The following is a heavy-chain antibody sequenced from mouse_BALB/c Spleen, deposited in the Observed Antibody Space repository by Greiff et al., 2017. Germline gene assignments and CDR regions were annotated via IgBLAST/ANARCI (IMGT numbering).Heavy chain of an antibody. CDR3: AGDSRLYAMDY. J-gene: IGHJ4*01. V-gene: IGHV1S34*01. CDR2: ISCYNGAT. CDR1: GYSFTGYY. Sequence: LVKTGASVKISCKASGYSFTGYYMHWVKQSHGKSLEWIGYISCYNGATSYNQKFKGKATFTVDTSSSTAYMQFNSLTSEDSAVYYCAGDSRLYAMDYWGQGTSVTVSS. D-gene: IGHD3-2*02.